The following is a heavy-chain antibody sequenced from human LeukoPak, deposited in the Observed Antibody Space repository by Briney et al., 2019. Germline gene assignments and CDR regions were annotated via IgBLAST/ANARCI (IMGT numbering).Heavy chain of an antibody. CDR1: GDSMKSYY. Sequence: PSETLSLTCTVSGDSMKSYYWTWIRQTPGKVLEWIGHIYYSGNINYNPSLKSRVTISLDTSKSQFSLKLSSVTAADTAVYYCARGGYSYVNYFDYWGQGTLVTVSS. V-gene: IGHV4-59*01. D-gene: IGHD5-18*01. CDR2: IYYSGNI. J-gene: IGHJ4*02. CDR3: ARGGYSYVNYFDY.